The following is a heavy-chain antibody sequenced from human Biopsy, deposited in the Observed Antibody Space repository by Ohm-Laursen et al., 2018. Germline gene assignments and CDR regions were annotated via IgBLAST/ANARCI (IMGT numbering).Heavy chain of an antibody. CDR1: GASVTSGSYY. D-gene: IGHD6-19*01. V-gene: IGHV4-61*01. Sequence: GTLSLTCTVSGASVTSGSYYWSWIRQPPGKGLEWLRSISNIGSTNYNPSLKSRVTISVDTSKNHFSLKLTSVTAADTAVYYCARESALAGDYDSWGQGTLVTVSS. CDR3: ARESALAGDYDS. CDR2: ISNIGST. J-gene: IGHJ4*02.